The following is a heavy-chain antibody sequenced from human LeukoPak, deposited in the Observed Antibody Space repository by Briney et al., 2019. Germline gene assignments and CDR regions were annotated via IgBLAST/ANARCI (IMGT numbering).Heavy chain of an antibody. J-gene: IGHJ4*02. CDR2: IYYSGST. V-gene: IGHV4-61*01. CDR1: GGSVSSGSYY. D-gene: IGHD3-22*01. Sequence: SETLSLTCTVFGGSVSSGSYYWSWIRQPPGKGLEWIGYIYYSGSTNYNPSLKSRVTISVDTSKNQFSLKLSSVTAADTAVYYCARGSGYPYFDYWGQGTLVTVSS. CDR3: ARGSGYPYFDY.